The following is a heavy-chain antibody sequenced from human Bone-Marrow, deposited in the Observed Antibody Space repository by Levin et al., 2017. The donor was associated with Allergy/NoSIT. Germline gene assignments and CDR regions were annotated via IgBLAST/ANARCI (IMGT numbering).Heavy chain of an antibody. Sequence: GGSLRLSCVASGFMFSGRWMNWVRQAPGKGLEGVASISQDGSERYYADSVKGRVTISRDNAKNSLYLQMSSLRAEDTAVYYCMRDLRGKYPTLHGEEIDRWGQGTLVTVSS. CDR2: ISQDGSER. J-gene: IGHJ5*02. D-gene: IGHD3-10*01. CDR3: MRDLRGKYPTLHGEEIDR. V-gene: IGHV3-7*01. CDR1: GFMFSGRW.